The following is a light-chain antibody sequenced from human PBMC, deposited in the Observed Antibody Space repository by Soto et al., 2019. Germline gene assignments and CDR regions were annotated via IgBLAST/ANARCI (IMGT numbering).Light chain of an antibody. CDR2: AAS. CDR3: QQYDSVLGT. CDR1: QDISSC. V-gene: IGKV1-8*01. Sequence: AIRMTQSPSSFSASTGGRVTITCRASQDISSCLPCHQQKPGRGPNLLIYAASTLQSGVPSEFSGSGSGTEFTLTISSLQPDDFATYYCQQYDSVLGTFGPGTKVDIK. J-gene: IGKJ1*01.